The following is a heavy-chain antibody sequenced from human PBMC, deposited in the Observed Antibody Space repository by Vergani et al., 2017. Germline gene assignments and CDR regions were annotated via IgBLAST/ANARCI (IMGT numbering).Heavy chain of an antibody. V-gene: IGHV3-23*01. CDR2: ISGSGGST. D-gene: IGHD3-22*01. CDR1: GFTFSSYA. J-gene: IGHJ4*02. Sequence: EVQLLESGGGLVQPGGSLRLSCAASGFTFSSYAMSWVRQAPGKGLEWVSAISGSGGSTYYADSVKGRFTISRDNSKNTLYLQMNSLRDEDTAVYYCAITRDYYDSSGPLGYWGQGTLVTVSS. CDR3: AITRDYYDSSGPLGY.